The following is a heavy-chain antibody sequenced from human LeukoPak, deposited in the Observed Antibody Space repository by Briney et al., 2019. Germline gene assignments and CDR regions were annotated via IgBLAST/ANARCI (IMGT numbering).Heavy chain of an antibody. CDR1: GFTFSSTG. J-gene: IGHJ4*02. Sequence: QAGGSLRLSCTASGFTFSSTGMPWVRQAPGKGLEWVSYIRYDGNNKYYGDSVKGRLTVSRDNSKNTLYLQMNSLRVEDTAVYYCARTYNPDYWGQGTLVTVSS. D-gene: IGHD1-14*01. V-gene: IGHV3-30*02. CDR2: IRYDGNNK. CDR3: ARTYNPDY.